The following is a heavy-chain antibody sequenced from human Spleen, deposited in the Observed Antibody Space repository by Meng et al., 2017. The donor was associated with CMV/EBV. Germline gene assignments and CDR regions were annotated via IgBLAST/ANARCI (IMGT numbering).Heavy chain of an antibody. CDR2: IRYDGTNT. J-gene: IGHJ4*02. CDR3: ATHDYCDGTTCRPSGY. D-gene: IGHD2-21*01. CDR1: GFTFSNYG. Sequence: GGSLRLSCAASGFTFSNYGMHWVRQAPGKGLEWVTFIRYDGTNTYYGDSVKGRFTVSRDNSKNTLNLQMTSLRLEDTGLYYCATHDYCDGTTCRPSGYWGRGTLVTVSS. V-gene: IGHV3-30*02.